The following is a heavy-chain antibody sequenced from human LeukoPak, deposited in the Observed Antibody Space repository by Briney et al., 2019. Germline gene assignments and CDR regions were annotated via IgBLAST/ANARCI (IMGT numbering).Heavy chain of an antibody. CDR1: GVSISSYY. CDR3: ARSGGYDYHFHH. V-gene: IGHV4-4*07. Sequence: SETQSLTCSVSGVSISSYYWSWVRQTAGKGLEWIGHIYISGTTNYNPALNRRVTMSIDTSKNQFSLKLTSVNAADTGVYYCARSGGYDYHFHHWGQGTQVTVSS. CDR2: IYISGTT. J-gene: IGHJ4*02. D-gene: IGHD5-12*01.